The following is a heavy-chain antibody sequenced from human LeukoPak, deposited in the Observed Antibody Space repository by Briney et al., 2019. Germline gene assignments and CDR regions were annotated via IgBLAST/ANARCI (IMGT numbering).Heavy chain of an antibody. V-gene: IGHV1-46*01. CDR1: GYTFINYH. Sequence: ASVKVSCKASGYTFINYHIHWVRQAPGQGIEWMGIINPRYGSTTYAQKFQGRVTMTRDMSTSTVYMELSSLRSEDTAVYYCAREEARDGSTGYYFDYWGQGTLLTVSS. CDR2: INPRYGST. J-gene: IGHJ4*02. D-gene: IGHD5-24*01. CDR3: AREEARDGSTGYYFDY.